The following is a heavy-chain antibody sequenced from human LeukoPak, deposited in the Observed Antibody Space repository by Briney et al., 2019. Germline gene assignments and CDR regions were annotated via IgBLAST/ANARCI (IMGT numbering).Heavy chain of an antibody. CDR2: IGAGVCFI. CDR1: GFTFRNFV. CDR3: AKRMGLAHFYFYGIYV. D-gene: IGHD6-19*01. Sequence: GGSLRLSSAASGFTFRNFVVSWVRQAPREGLEWVSHIGAGVCFILYVAYVKGRFSISRENSKNTIHLKMTSLRGEDAAIYFCAKRMGLAHFYFYGIYVWGQGDTGTVS. V-gene: IGHV3-23*01. J-gene: IGHJ6*02.